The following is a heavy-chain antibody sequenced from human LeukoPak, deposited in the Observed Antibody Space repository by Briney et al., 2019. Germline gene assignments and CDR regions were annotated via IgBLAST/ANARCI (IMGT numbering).Heavy chain of an antibody. D-gene: IGHD4-17*01. Sequence: ASVKVSCKASGYSFTSYGISWVRQAPGQGLEWMGWIGVHNGNTHYAQKLQGRVTMTTDTSTSTAYMELRSLRSDDTAVYYCARVRGSYGDTANYWGQGTLVTVSS. V-gene: IGHV1-18*04. CDR3: ARVRGSYGDTANY. CDR1: GYSFTSYG. CDR2: IGVHNGNT. J-gene: IGHJ4*02.